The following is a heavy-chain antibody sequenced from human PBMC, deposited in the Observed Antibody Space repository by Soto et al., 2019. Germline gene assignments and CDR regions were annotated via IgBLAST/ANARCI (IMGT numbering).Heavy chain of an antibody. J-gene: IGHJ4*02. CDR3: ARSSRSYFDY. V-gene: IGHV5-51*01. CDR1: GYNFRTYW. CDR2: IKPGDSDT. Sequence: GASLKISCKGSGYNFRTYWIGWVRQLPGKGLEWMGIIKPGDSDTRYSPSFQGQVTISADNSITTVYLQWSSLTAADTAMYYCARSSRSYFDYWGQGTLVTVSS.